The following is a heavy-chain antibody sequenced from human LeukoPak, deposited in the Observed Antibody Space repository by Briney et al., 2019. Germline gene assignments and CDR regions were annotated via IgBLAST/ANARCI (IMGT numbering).Heavy chain of an antibody. CDR3: AKANSITIFGVISPVDY. CDR2: ISRSGSTK. J-gene: IGHJ4*02. V-gene: IGHV3-11*01. CDR1: GFTFSDYN. D-gene: IGHD3-3*01. Sequence: GGSLRLSCAASGFTFSDYNMRWIRQAPGKGLEWVSSISRSGSTKYYADSVKGRFTISRDNSKNTLYLQMNSLRAEDTAVYYCAKANSITIFGVISPVDYWGQGTLVTVSS.